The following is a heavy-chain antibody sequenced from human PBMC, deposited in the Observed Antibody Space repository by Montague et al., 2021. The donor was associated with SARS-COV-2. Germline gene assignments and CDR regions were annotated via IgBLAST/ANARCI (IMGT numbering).Heavy chain of an antibody. D-gene: IGHD2-2*01. CDR3: ARARQDVVVPALGIGAYYYYYYMDV. CDR1: GGSFSGYY. Sequence: SETLFLTCAVYGGSFSGYYWSWIRQPPRKGLEWIGEINHSGSTXXXPSXXXRVTISVDTSKNQFSLKLSSVTAADTAVYYCARARQDVVVPALGIGAYYYYYYMDVWGKGTTVTVSS. V-gene: IGHV4-34*01. J-gene: IGHJ6*03. CDR2: INHSGST.